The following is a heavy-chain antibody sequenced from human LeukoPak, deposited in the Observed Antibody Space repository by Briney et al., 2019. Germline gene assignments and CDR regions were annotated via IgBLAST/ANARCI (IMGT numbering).Heavy chain of an antibody. CDR3: AREGHYGSGFNAFDI. D-gene: IGHD3-10*01. J-gene: IGHJ3*02. V-gene: IGHV4-59*01. Sequence: SETLSLTCTVSGGSISSYYWSWIRQPPGKGLEWIGYIYYSGSTNYNPSLKSRVTISVDTSKNQFSLKLSSVTAADTAVYYCAREGHYGSGFNAFDIWGQGTMVTVSS. CDR2: IYYSGST. CDR1: GGSISSYY.